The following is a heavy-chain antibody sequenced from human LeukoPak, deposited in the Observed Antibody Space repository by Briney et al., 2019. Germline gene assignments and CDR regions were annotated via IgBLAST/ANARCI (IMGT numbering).Heavy chain of an antibody. J-gene: IGHJ5*02. CDR2: IYYSGST. D-gene: IGHD6-13*01. V-gene: IGHV4-39*07. Sequence: SETLSLTCTVSGGSISSSSYYWGWIRQPPGKGLEWIGSIYYSGSTYYNPSLKSRVSISVDTSKNQFSLKLNSVAAADTAVYYCARGPPSIAAAGWDNWFDPWGQGTLVTVSS. CDR1: GGSISSSSYY. CDR3: ARGPPSIAAAGWDNWFDP.